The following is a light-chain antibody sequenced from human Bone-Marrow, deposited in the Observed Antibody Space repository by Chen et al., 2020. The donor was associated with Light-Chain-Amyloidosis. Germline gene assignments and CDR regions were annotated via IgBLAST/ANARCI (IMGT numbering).Light chain of an antibody. CDR3: QVWDRSSDRPV. J-gene: IGLJ3*02. CDR1: NIGSTS. Sequence: SYLLTPPSSVSVAPRPAATIACGGNNIGSTSVHWYQQTPGQAPLLVVYDDSDRPSGIPERLSGSNSGNTATLTISRVEAGDEADYYCQVWDRSSDRPVFGGGTKLTVL. V-gene: IGLV3-21*02. CDR2: DDS.